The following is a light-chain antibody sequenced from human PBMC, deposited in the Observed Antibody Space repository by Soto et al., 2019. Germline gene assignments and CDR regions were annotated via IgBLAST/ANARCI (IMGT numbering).Light chain of an antibody. CDR1: QDIASY. J-gene: IGKJ2*01. CDR2: AAS. CDR3: QQLNVNLL. V-gene: IGKV1-9*01. Sequence: IQLTQSPSSLSASIGDRVTITCRASQDIASYLAWYQQKPGNAPKLLIYAASTLHSGVPSRFSGSGSGTDFTLTISSLQPEDFVTYYCQQLNVNLLFGQGTQLEIK.